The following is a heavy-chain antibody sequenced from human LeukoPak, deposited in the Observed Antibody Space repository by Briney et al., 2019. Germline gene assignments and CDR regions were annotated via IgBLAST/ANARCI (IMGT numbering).Heavy chain of an antibody. CDR2: IYSGDNS. Sequence: GGSLRLSCAASGFSVGSNYMTWVRQAPGKGLEWVSVIYSGDNSYYADSVKGRFTISRDTSKNTLYLQMNSLRAEDTAVYYCARDTGSGYCSGGRCRAASDVWGQGTMVTVSS. CDR3: ARDTGSGYCSGGRCRAASDV. D-gene: IGHD2-15*01. V-gene: IGHV3-53*01. CDR1: GFSVGSNY. J-gene: IGHJ3*01.